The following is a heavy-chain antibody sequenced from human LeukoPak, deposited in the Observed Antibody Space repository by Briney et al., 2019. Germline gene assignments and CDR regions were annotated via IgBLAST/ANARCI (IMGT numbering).Heavy chain of an antibody. Sequence: GASVTVSCTASGYTFTSYYMHWVRQAPGQGPEWMGIINPSGGSTSYAQKFQGRVTMTRDTSTSTVYMELSSLRSEDTAVYYCARQYGGNSEGFDYWGQGTLVTVSS. V-gene: IGHV1-46*01. CDR2: INPSGGST. D-gene: IGHD4-23*01. CDR1: GYTFTSYY. J-gene: IGHJ4*02. CDR3: ARQYGGNSEGFDY.